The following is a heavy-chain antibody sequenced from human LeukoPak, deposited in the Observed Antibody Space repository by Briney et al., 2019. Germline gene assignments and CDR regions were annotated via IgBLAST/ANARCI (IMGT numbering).Heavy chain of an antibody. J-gene: IGHJ4*02. V-gene: IGHV1-18*01. Sequence: ASVKVSCKASGYTFTSYGISWVRQAPGQGLEWMGWISAYNGNTNYAQKFQGRVTMTRDMSTSTVYMELSSLRSEDTAVYYCGGGGHGTTIAVAGTVDYWGQGTLVTVSS. CDR3: GGGGHGTTIAVAGTVDY. D-gene: IGHD6-19*01. CDR1: GYTFTSYG. CDR2: ISAYNGNT.